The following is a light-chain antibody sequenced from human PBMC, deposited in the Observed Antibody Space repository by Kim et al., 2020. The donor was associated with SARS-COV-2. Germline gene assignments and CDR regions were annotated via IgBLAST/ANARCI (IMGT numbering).Light chain of an antibody. CDR3: HQGSYWPT. CDR2: DAS. Sequence: SLSPGTRATRSWRASQSVSAFLAWYQRTPGQAPRLIIHDASKRATGIPARFSGSGSGKDFTLTISSLEPEDSAVYYCHQGSYWPTFGSGTKVDIK. J-gene: IGKJ3*01. CDR1: QSVSAF. V-gene: IGKV3-11*01.